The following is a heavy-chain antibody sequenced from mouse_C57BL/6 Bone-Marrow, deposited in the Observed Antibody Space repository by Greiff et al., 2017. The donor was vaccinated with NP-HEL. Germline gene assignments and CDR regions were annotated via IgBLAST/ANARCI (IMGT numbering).Heavy chain of an antibody. CDR1: GFTFNTSA. V-gene: IGHV10-3*01. CDR2: IRSKSSNYAT. J-gene: IGHJ1*03. CDR3: LREVPSSYFDV. D-gene: IGHD3-1*01. Sequence: EVQRVESGGGLVQPKGSLKLSCAASGFTFNTSAMHWVRQAPGQGLEWVARIRSKSSNYATYYADSVKDRFTISRDDSQSMLYLQMNNLKTEDTAMYYWLREVPSSYFDVWGTGTTVTVSS.